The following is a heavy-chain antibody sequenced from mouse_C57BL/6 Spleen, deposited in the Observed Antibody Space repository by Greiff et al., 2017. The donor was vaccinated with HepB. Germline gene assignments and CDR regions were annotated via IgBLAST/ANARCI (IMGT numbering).Heavy chain of an antibody. CDR3: AFIYYYGSSYEDYAMDY. CDR2: INPSSGYT. Sequence: VQLVESGAELARPGASVKMSCKASGYTFTSYTMHWVNQRPGQGLEWIGYINPSSGYTKYNQKFKDKATLTADKSSSTAYMQLSSLTSEDSAVYYCAFIYYYGSSYEDYAMDYWGQGTSVTVSS. J-gene: IGHJ4*01. CDR1: GYTFTSYT. D-gene: IGHD1-1*01. V-gene: IGHV1-4*01.